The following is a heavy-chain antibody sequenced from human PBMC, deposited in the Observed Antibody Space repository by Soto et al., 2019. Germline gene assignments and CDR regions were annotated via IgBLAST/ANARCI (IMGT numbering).Heavy chain of an antibody. V-gene: IGHV1-69*12. J-gene: IGHJ3*02. D-gene: IGHD1-26*01. Sequence: QVQLVQSGAEVKKPGSWVKVSCKASGSTFNSYAISWVRQAPGQGLEWMGGIIPIFGTANYAQKFQGRVTITADESTSTAYMELSSLRSEDTAVYYCARDLSGIVYRPRAFDIWGQGTMVTVSS. CDR3: ARDLSGIVYRPRAFDI. CDR2: IIPIFGTA. CDR1: GSTFNSYA.